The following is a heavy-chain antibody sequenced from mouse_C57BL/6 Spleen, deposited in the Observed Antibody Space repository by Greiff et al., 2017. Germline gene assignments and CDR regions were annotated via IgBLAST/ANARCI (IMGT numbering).Heavy chain of an antibody. Sequence: EVKLVESGGGLVQSGRSLRLSCAPSGFTFSDFYMEWVRQAPGKGLEWIAASRNKANDYTTEYSASVKGRFIVSRDTSQSILYLQMNALRAEDTAIYYCARDADDGYSYWYFDVWGTGTTVTVSS. D-gene: IGHD2-3*01. CDR2: SRNKANDYTT. J-gene: IGHJ1*03. V-gene: IGHV7-1*01. CDR3: ARDADDGYSYWYFDV. CDR1: GFTFSDFY.